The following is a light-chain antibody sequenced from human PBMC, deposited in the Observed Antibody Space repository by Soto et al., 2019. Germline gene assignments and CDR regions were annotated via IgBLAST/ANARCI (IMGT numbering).Light chain of an antibody. CDR2: KAS. CDR1: QSISSW. V-gene: IGKV1-5*03. Sequence: DIQMTQSPSTLSASVVDRVTITCRASQSISSWLSWYQQKPGKAPKLLIYKASSLESGVPSRFSGSGSGTEFTLTISSLQPDDFATYYCQQYNSYLTWTFGQGTKVDNK. CDR3: QQYNSYLTWT. J-gene: IGKJ1*01.